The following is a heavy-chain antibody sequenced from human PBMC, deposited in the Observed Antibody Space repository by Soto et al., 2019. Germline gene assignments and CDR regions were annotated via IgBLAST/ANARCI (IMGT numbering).Heavy chain of an antibody. CDR1: GFTFSDYY. V-gene: IGHV3-11*05. D-gene: IGHD6-13*01. J-gene: IGHJ4*02. CDR2: ISSSSGYT. CDR3: ERVRAAAGLDY. Sequence: GGSLRLSCAASGFTFSDYYMSWIRQAPGKGLECISYISSSSGYTSYADSVKGRFTISRDNAKNSLYLQMNSLRAEDTAVYDGERVRAAAGLDYWGQVNLVTVSS.